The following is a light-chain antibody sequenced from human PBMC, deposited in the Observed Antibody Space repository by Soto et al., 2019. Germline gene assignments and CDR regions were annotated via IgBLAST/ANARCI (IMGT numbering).Light chain of an antibody. V-gene: IGKV3-20*01. CDR3: QQYGTSLYT. J-gene: IGKJ2*01. Sequence: EIVLTQSPGTLSLSPGERATLSCRASQSVSSSYLAWYQQKPGQAPRLLIYRTSNRATGIPDRFSGSGSGTDFTLTISRLEPEDFAVYWCQQYGTSLYTFGQGTKLEIK. CDR2: RTS. CDR1: QSVSSSY.